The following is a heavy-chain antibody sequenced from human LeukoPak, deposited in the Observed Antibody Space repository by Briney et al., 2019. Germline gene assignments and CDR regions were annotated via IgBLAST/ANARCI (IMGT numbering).Heavy chain of an antibody. CDR1: GFSLSTSGVG. D-gene: IGHD3-10*01. CDR2: LYWDDDK. Sequence: SGPTLVKPTQTLTLTCTFSGFSLSTSGVGVGWIRQPPGKALEWLALLYWDDDKRYSPSLKSRLTITKDTSKNQVVLTMTNMDPVDTATYYCARSLEVRGVIISSCFDPWGQGTLVTVSS. CDR3: ARSLEVRGVIISSCFDP. J-gene: IGHJ5*02. V-gene: IGHV2-5*02.